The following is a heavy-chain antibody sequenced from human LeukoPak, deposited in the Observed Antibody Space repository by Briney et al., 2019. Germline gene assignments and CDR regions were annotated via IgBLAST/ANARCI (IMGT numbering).Heavy chain of an antibody. D-gene: IGHD1-26*01. Sequence: ASVNVSCKASGYTFTSYDFNWVRQATGQGLEWMGWMKPKSGNTGYAQKFQGRVTMTRDTSISTAYMELSSLRSEDTAVYYCARVTGSIDYWGQGTLVTVSS. CDR1: GYTFTSYD. CDR2: MKPKSGNT. CDR3: ARVTGSIDY. J-gene: IGHJ4*02. V-gene: IGHV1-8*01.